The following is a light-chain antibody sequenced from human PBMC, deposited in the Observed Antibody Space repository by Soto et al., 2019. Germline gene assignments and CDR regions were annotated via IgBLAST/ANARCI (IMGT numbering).Light chain of an antibody. Sequence: QSALTQPPSASGSPGQSVTISCTGTKNDIGVYDFVSWYQHHPGKAPRLIIYEVVQRPSGVPDRFSGSKSGNTASLTVSGPQAADEADYFCKSYAGSNTYVFGSGTNVTVL. CDR1: KNDIGVYDF. CDR2: EVV. CDR3: KSYAGSNTYV. J-gene: IGLJ1*01. V-gene: IGLV2-8*01.